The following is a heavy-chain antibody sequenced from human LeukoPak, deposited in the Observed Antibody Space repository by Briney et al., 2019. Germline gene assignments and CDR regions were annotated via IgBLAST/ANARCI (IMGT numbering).Heavy chain of an antibody. J-gene: IGHJ4*02. CDR3: ARVAQGPHYFDY. CDR2: MSYDGSNK. V-gene: IGHV3-30-3*01. Sequence: PGGSLRLSCAASGFTFSTYAMHWVRQAPGKRLEWVAVMSYDGSNKYYADSVKGRFTISRDNSKSTLYLQMNSLRAEDTAVYYCARVAQGPHYFDYWGQGTLVTVSS. CDR1: GFTFSTYA.